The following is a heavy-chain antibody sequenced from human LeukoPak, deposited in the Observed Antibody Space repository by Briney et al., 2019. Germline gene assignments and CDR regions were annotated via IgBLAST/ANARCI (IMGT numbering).Heavy chain of an antibody. J-gene: IGHJ5*02. D-gene: IGHD6-19*01. Sequence: PSETLSPTCTVSGGSISSSSYYWGWIRQPPGKGLEWIGSIYYSGSTYYNPSLKSRVTISVDTSKNQFSLKLSSVTAADTAVYYCARDEGSAWYFWFDPWGQGTLVTVSS. CDR2: IYYSGST. CDR3: ARDEGSAWYFWFDP. CDR1: GGSISSSSYY. V-gene: IGHV4-39*07.